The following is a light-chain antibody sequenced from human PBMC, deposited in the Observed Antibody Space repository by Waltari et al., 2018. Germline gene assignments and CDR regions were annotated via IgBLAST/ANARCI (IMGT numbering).Light chain of an antibody. CDR1: SSNIGGNY. V-gene: IGLV1-47*01. CDR2: RIN. CDR3: AAWDDTLSGPV. Sequence: QSVLTQPPSASGTPGQRVTIACPGSSSNIGGNYVAWYQQLPGTAPKLIISRINQRPSGVPDRFSGSKSGTSASLAISGLRSEDEAYYYCAAWDDTLSGPVFGGGTKLTVL. J-gene: IGLJ2*01.